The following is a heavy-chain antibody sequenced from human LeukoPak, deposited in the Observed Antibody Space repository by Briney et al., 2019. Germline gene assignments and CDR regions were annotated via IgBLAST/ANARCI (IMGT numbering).Heavy chain of an antibody. CDR1: GYTFTRHY. Sequence: ASVKVSCKASGYTFTRHYMHWVRQAPGQGLEWMGWINPNSGGTNSAQKFQGRVTMTRDTSISTASTELSRLRPDDTAVYYCARPQYTSSSFYYYGMDVWGQGTTVTVSS. V-gene: IGHV1-2*02. D-gene: IGHD6-6*01. CDR3: ARPQYTSSSFYYYGMDV. J-gene: IGHJ6*02. CDR2: INPNSGGT.